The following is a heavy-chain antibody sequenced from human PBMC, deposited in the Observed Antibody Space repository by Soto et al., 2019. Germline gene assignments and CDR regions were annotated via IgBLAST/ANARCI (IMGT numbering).Heavy chain of an antibody. CDR3: AHNTVALTAFEY. D-gene: IGHD2-21*02. CDR2: IFWDDDK. Sequence: SFPTLVNPTQTLTLTCTFSGFSLTNNGLCVGCILRPPGKALEWLGIIFWDDDKRYSPSLKSRLSITKDTSKNQVVLTMTNMDPVDTATYYCAHNTVALTAFEYWGPGTLVTVSS. V-gene: IGHV2-5*02. J-gene: IGHJ4*02. CDR1: GFSLTNNGLC.